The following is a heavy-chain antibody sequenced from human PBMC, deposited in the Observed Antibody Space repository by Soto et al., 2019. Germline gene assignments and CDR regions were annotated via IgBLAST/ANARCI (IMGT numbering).Heavy chain of an antibody. V-gene: IGHV3-53*01. CDR2: IYSGGST. CDR1: GFTVSSNY. J-gene: IGHJ4*02. D-gene: IGHD3-22*01. Sequence: AGGSLRLSCAASGFTVSSNYMSWVRQAPGKGLEWVSVIYSGGSTYYADSVKGRFTISRDNSKNTLYLQMNSLRAEDTAVYYCARARDYYDSSGYHAPGYFDYWGQGTLVTVSS. CDR3: ARARDYYDSSGYHAPGYFDY.